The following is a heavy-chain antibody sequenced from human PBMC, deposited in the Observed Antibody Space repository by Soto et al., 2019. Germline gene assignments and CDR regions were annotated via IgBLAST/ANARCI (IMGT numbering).Heavy chain of an antibody. J-gene: IGHJ4*02. V-gene: IGHV3-23*01. D-gene: IGHD3-10*01. Sequence: GGSLRLSCAASGFTFSSYAMSWVRQAPGKGLEWVSAISGSGGSTYYADSVKGRFTISRDNSKNTLYLQMNSLRAEDTAVYYCAKDQYTMVRDTRAKGPIDYRGQGTLVTVSS. CDR1: GFTFSSYA. CDR3: AKDQYTMVRDTRAKGPIDY. CDR2: ISGSGGST.